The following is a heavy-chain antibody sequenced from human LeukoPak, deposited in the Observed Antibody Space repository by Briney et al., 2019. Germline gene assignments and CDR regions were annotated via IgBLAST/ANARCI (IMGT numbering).Heavy chain of an antibody. V-gene: IGHV3-33*06. J-gene: IGHJ4*02. CDR2: IWYDASNK. CDR3: AKDRDTSSWYYFDY. Sequence: GGSLRLSCAASGFTFSSYGMHWVRQAPGKGLEWVAVIWYDASNKYYADSVKGRFTISRDNSMDTLYLQMNSLRAEDTAVYYCAKDRDTSSWYYFDYWGQGTLVTVSS. D-gene: IGHD6-13*01. CDR1: GFTFSSYG.